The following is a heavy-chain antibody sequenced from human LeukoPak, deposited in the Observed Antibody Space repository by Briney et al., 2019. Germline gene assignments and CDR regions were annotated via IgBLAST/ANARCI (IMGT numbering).Heavy chain of an antibody. J-gene: IGHJ3*02. V-gene: IGHV4-4*02. CDR3: ARSIAAAGTDAFDI. CDR1: GGSLSSSNW. D-gene: IGHD6-13*01. Sequence: SETLSLTCAVSGGSLSSSNWWSWVRPPPGKGLEWIGEIYHSGSTNYNPSLKSRVTISVDKSKNQFSLKLSSVTSADTAVYYCARSIAAAGTDAFDIWGQGTMVTVSS. CDR2: IYHSGST.